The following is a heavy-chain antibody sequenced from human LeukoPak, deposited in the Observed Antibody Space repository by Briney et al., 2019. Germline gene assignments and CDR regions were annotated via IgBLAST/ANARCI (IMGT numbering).Heavy chain of an antibody. CDR3: ARDKTYYDFWSGYSGRYYGMDV. CDR2: IKQDGSEK. CDR1: GFTLSSYW. J-gene: IGHJ6*02. D-gene: IGHD3-3*01. Sequence: PGGSLRLSCAASGFTLSSYWMSWVRQAPGKGLEWVANIKQDGSEKYYVDSVKGRFTIPRDNAKNSLYLQMNSLRAEDTAVYYCARDKTYYDFWSGYSGRYYGMDVWGQGTTVTVSS. V-gene: IGHV3-7*01.